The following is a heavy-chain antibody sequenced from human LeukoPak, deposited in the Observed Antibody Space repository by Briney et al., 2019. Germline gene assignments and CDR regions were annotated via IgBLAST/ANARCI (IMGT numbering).Heavy chain of an antibody. CDR2: ISSSSSYI. V-gene: IGHV3-21*01. CDR1: GITFSSYA. Sequence: GGSLRLSCAASGITFSSYAMSWVRQAPGKGLEWVSSISSSSSYIYYADSVKGRFTISRDNAKNSLYLQMNSLRAEDTAVYYCARWCYDYVWGSCHYFDYWGQGTLVTVSS. CDR3: ARWCYDYVWGSCHYFDY. J-gene: IGHJ4*02. D-gene: IGHD3-16*01.